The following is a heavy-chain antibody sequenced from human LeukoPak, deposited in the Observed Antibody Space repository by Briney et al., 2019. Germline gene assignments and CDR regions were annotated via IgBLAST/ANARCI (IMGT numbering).Heavy chain of an antibody. CDR2: ISAYNGNT. CDR1: GYTFTSYG. D-gene: IGHD3-10*01. CDR3: ARVRGSFGGTWYYFDY. J-gene: IGHJ4*02. Sequence: ASVKVSCKASGYTFTSYGISWVRQAPGQGHEWMGWISAYNGNTNYAQKLQGRVTMTTDTSTSTAYMELRSLRSDDTAVYYCARVRGSFGGTWYYFDYWGQGTLVTVSS. V-gene: IGHV1-18*01.